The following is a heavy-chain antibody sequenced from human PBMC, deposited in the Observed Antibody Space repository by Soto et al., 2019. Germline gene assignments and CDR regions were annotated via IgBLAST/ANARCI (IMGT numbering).Heavy chain of an antibody. D-gene: IGHD3-16*01. CDR2: ISSSSSYI. J-gene: IGHJ4*02. CDR1: GFTFSSYS. Sequence: GGSLRLSCAASGFTFSSYSMNWVRQAPGKGLEWVSSISSSSSYIYYADSVRGRFTISRDNAKNSLYLQMNSLRAEDTAVYYCARVGHYDYIWGSSSAFDYWGQGTLVTVSS. CDR3: ARVGHYDYIWGSSSAFDY. V-gene: IGHV3-21*01.